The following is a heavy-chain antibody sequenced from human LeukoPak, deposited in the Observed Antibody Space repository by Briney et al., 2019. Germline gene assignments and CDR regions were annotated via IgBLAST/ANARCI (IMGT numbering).Heavy chain of an antibody. CDR1: GGSISSGDYY. CDR2: NYYSGST. J-gene: IGHJ4*02. V-gene: IGHV4-30-4*01. Sequence: SETLSLTCTVSGGSISSGDYYWSWIRQPPGKGLEWIGYNYYSGSTYYNPSLKSRVTISVDTSKNQFSLKLSSVTAADTAVYYCARDHMAGAVLYWGQGSLVTVSS. D-gene: IGHD6-19*01. CDR3: ARDHMAGAVLY.